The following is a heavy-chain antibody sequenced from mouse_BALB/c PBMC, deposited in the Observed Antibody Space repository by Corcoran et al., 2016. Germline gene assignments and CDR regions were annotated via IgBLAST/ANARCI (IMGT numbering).Heavy chain of an antibody. V-gene: IGHV14-3*02. Sequence: EVQLQQSGAEFVKPGASVKLSCTASDFNIKDFYMHWVKQRPEQGLEWIGRIDPANGNTKYDPKFQGKATITADTSSHTAYLQLSSLTSEDTAGYHWAIRTGQYGGEGTLVTVSA. CDR2: IDPANGNT. J-gene: IGHJ3*01. D-gene: IGHD4-1*01. CDR3: AIRTGQY. CDR1: DFNIKDFY.